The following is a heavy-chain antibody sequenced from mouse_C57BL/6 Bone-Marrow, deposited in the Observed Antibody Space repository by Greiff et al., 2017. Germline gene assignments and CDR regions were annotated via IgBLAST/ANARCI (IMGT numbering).Heavy chain of an antibody. CDR2: INPYNGDT. CDR1: GYSFTGYF. CDR3: ARSLRSRYYAMDY. V-gene: IGHV1-20*01. Sequence: EVQLQQSGPELVKPGDSVKISCKASGYSFTGYFMNWVMQSHGKSLEWIGRINPYNGDTFYNQKFKGKATLTVDKSSSTAHMELRSLTSEDSAVYYCARSLRSRYYAMDYWGQGTSVTVSS. J-gene: IGHJ4*01. D-gene: IGHD1-1*01.